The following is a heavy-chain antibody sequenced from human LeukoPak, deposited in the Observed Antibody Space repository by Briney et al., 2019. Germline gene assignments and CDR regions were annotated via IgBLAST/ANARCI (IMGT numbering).Heavy chain of an antibody. CDR1: AFTFSNYS. CDR2: ISSSSSYI. Sequence: PGGSLRLSCAASAFTFSNYSMNWVRQTPGKGLEWVSSISSSSSYIFYADSVKGRFTISRDNAKNSLYLQMNSLRAEDTAVYYCARDKAPCTRTSCYTGQWFDPWGQGTLDTVST. J-gene: IGHJ5*02. D-gene: IGHD2-2*02. V-gene: IGHV3-21*01. CDR3: ARDKAPCTRTSCYTGQWFDP.